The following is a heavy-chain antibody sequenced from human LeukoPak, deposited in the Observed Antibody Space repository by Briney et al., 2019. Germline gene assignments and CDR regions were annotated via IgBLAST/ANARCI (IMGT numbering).Heavy chain of an antibody. Sequence: GGSLRLSCAASGFTFSSYAMSWVRQPPEKGPEWVSVIGGSGDNRYYADSVKGRFTISRDNSKNTLYLQMNSLRVEDTAVYYCASPNPIGDLSWLDYWGQGALVTVSS. D-gene: IGHD3-10*01. CDR1: GFTFSSYA. CDR2: IGGSGDNR. CDR3: ASPNPIGDLSWLDY. J-gene: IGHJ4*02. V-gene: IGHV3-23*01.